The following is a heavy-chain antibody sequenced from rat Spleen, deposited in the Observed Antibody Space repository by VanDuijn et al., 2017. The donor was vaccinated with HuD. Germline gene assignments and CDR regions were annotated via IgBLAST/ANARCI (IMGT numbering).Heavy chain of an antibody. CDR2: INYDGSGT. J-gene: IGHJ3*01. V-gene: IGHV5-7*01. CDR3: ARPSYGYPFAY. Sequence: EVQLMESGGGLVQPGRSLKLSCVASGFTFNNYWMTWIRQAPKKGLEWVATINYDGSGTYYRDSVKGRFTISRDNAESTLYLQMDSLRSEDTATYYCARPSYGYPFAYWGQGTLVTVSS. D-gene: IGHD1-7*01. CDR1: GFTFNNYW.